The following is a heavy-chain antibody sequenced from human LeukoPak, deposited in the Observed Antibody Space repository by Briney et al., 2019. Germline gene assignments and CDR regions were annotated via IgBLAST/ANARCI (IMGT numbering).Heavy chain of an antibody. CDR3: ARGHSGIAAAGTDAFDI. CDR1: GYTFTSYD. Sequence: ASVKVSCKASGYTFTSYDINWVRQATGQGLEWMGWMNPNSGNTGYAQKFQGRVTMTRNTSISTAYMELSSLRSEDTAVYYCARGHSGIAAAGTDAFDIWGQGTMVTVSS. J-gene: IGHJ3*02. D-gene: IGHD6-13*01. V-gene: IGHV1-8*01. CDR2: MNPNSGNT.